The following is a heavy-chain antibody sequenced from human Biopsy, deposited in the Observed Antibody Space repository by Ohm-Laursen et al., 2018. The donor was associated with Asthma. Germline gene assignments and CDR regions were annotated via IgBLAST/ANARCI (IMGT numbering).Heavy chain of an antibody. CDR2: INSVFGTT. J-gene: IGHJ4*02. V-gene: IGHV1-69*13. CDR1: GGTFNTYV. D-gene: IGHD2-2*01. Sequence: ASVKVSYKSLGGTFNTYVIGWVRQAPGQGLEWMGGINSVFGTTTYPQKFQDRVTITADDSTSTVYVELSSLRSEDTAVYYCARKAGSCISRTCYSLDFWGQGTLVTVSS. CDR3: ARKAGSCISRTCYSLDF.